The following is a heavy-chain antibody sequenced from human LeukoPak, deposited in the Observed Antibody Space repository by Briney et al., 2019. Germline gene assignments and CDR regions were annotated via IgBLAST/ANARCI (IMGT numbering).Heavy chain of an antibody. Sequence: GGSLRLSCAASGFTFSSYSMNWVRQAPGKGLEWVSDISGSSSTIYYADSVKGRFTISRDNAKNSLYLEMNSLRAEDTAVYYCARTYYDFWSGYYSHEGNPFDYWGQGTLVTVSS. CDR2: ISGSSSTI. CDR3: ARTYYDFWSGYYSHEGNPFDY. CDR1: GFTFSSYS. D-gene: IGHD3-3*01. J-gene: IGHJ4*02. V-gene: IGHV3-48*01.